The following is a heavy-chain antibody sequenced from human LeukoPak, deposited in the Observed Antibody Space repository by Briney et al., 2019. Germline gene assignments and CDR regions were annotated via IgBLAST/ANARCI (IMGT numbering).Heavy chain of an antibody. CDR2: ISGSGGST. CDR1: GSTFSSYA. V-gene: IGHV3-23*01. D-gene: IGHD6-13*01. J-gene: IGHJ4*02. CDR3: AKYYSSSWHLFDY. Sequence: PGGSLRLSCTASGSTFSSYAMSWVRQAPGKGLEWVSAISGSGGSTYYAGSVKGRFTISRDNSKNTLYLQMNSLRAEDTAVYYCAKYYSSSWHLFDYWGQGTLVTVSS.